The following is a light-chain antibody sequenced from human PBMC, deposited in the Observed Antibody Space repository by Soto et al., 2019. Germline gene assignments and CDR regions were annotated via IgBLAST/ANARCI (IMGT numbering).Light chain of an antibody. CDR3: QSFDGSLSGYV. Sequence: QPVLTQPPSVSGTPGQRVTISCSGDSSNIGSSSVNWYQQLPGTAPKLLIYGNTNRPSGVPDRFSGSKSGTSASLAITGLQAEDEADYYCQSFDGSLSGYVFGTGTKLTVL. CDR1: SSNIGSSS. CDR2: GNT. V-gene: IGLV1-40*01. J-gene: IGLJ1*01.